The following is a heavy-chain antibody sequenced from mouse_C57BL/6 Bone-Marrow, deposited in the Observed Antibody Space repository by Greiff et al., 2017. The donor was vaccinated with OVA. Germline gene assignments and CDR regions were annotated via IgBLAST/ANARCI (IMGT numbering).Heavy chain of an antibody. CDR3: ARKAWFAY. V-gene: IGHV5-17*01. CDR1: GFTFSDYG. CDR2: ISSGSSTI. J-gene: IGHJ3*01. Sequence: EVKLMESGGGLVKPGGSLKLSCAASGFTFSDYGMHWVRQAPEKGLEWVAYISSGSSTIYSADTVKGRFTISRDNAKNTLFLQMTSLRSEDTAMYYCARKAWFAYWGQGTLVTVSA.